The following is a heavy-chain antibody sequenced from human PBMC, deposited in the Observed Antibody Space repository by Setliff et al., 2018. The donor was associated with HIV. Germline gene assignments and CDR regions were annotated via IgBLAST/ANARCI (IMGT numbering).Heavy chain of an antibody. Sequence: PSETLSLTCTVSGGSISSYYWSWIRLPPGKGLEWIGYIYYSGSTNYNPSLKSRVTISVDTSRSQFSLKLSSVTAADTAVYYCANSLLRGSRYAFDIWGQGTMVTVSS. V-gene: IGHV4-59*08. D-gene: IGHD3-10*01. CDR3: ANSLLRGSRYAFDI. CDR1: GGSISSYY. CDR2: IYYSGST. J-gene: IGHJ3*02.